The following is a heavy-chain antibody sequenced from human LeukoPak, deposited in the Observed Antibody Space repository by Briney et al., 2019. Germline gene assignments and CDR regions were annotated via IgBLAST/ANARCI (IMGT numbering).Heavy chain of an antibody. CDR1: GFTFSSYA. J-gene: IGHJ4*02. Sequence: GGSLRLSCAASGFTFSSYAMTWVRQAPGKGLEWVSAISGSGGSTYYVDSVKGRFTISRDNSNNTLYLQMNSLRAEDTAVYYCAKGPYSGSYFGRDYWGQGTLVTVSS. V-gene: IGHV3-23*01. D-gene: IGHD1-26*01. CDR3: AKGPYSGSYFGRDY. CDR2: ISGSGGST.